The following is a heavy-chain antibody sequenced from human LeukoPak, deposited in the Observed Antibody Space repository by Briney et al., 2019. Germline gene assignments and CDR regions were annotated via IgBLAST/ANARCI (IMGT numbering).Heavy chain of an antibody. CDR2: INAGNGNT. CDR3: ARGGTMTGYYYYYMDV. V-gene: IGHV1-3*03. Sequence: ASVKVSCKASGYTFTSYAMHLVRQAPGQRLEWMGWINAGNGNTKYSQEFQGRVTITRDTSASTAYMELSSLRSEDTAVYYCARGGTMTGYYYYYMDVWGKGTTVTVSS. D-gene: IGHD3-3*01. J-gene: IGHJ6*03. CDR1: GYTFTSYA.